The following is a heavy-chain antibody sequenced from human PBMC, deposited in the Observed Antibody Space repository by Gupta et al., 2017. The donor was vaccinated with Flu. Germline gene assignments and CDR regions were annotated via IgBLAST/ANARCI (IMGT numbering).Heavy chain of an antibody. Sequence: EVQLVESGGDLVQPGGSLRLSCAVSGVTINDCHMNWVRQSPGRGLEWLSYIGSGGNTDYADSVRGRFTISRDNAKNSLYLQMNSLREEDTALYYCARDFDWAFQHWGQVILVTVS. J-gene: IGHJ4*02. D-gene: IGHD3-9*01. CDR1: GVTINDCH. CDR2: IGSGGNT. CDR3: ARDFDWAFQH. V-gene: IGHV3-48*02.